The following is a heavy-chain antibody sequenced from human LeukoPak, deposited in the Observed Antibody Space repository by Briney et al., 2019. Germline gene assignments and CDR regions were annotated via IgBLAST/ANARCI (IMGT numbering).Heavy chain of an antibody. D-gene: IGHD3-22*01. J-gene: IGHJ6*03. CDR2: IYYSGST. V-gene: IGHV4-59*01. CDR1: GASISSYY. Sequence: SETLSLTCTVSGASISSYYWSWIRQPPGKGLEWIGYIYYSGSTNYNPSLKSRVTISVDTSKNQFSLKLSSVTAADTAVYYCARGISGYYSYYYYYYMDVWGRGTTVTVSS. CDR3: ARGISGYYSYYYYYYMDV.